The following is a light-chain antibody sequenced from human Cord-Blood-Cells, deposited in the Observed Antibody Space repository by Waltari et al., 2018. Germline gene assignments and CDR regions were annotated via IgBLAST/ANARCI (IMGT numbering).Light chain of an antibody. CDR3: CSYAGSSTLV. J-gene: IGLJ3*02. V-gene: IGLV2-23*01. Sequence: QSALTQPASVSGSPGQSITISSTGTSSYVGSYNLSSWYQQHPGKAPKLMIYEGSKRPSGVSNRFSGSKSGNTASLTISGLQAEDEADYYCCSYAGSSTLVFGGGTKLTVL. CDR1: SSYVGSYNL. CDR2: EGS.